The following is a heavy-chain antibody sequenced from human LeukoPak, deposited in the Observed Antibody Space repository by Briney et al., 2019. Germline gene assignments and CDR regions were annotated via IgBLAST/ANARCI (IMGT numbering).Heavy chain of an antibody. CDR2: FDPEDGET. CDR1: EYTLTELS. CDR3: ATLYDILTGFDY. Sequence: GASVKVSCKVPEYTLTELSMHWVRQAPGKGLEWMGGFDPEDGETIYAQKFQGRVTMTEDTSTDTAYMELSSLRSEDTAVYYCATLYDILTGFDYWGQGTLVTVSS. V-gene: IGHV1-24*01. J-gene: IGHJ4*02. D-gene: IGHD3-9*01.